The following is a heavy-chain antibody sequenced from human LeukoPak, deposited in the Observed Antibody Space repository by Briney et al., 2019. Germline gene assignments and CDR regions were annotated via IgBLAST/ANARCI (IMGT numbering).Heavy chain of an antibody. CDR1: GFTFSNFV. V-gene: IGHV3-21*01. D-gene: IGHD2-15*01. Sequence: GGSLRLSCAASGFTFSNFVMTWVRQAPGKGLEWVSSISSNSAYIYYVDSLRGRFTVSRDNAKSSLFLQMNSLRVEDTAVYYCARAHCSGRGCYQRYDGFDIWDQGTVVTVSS. CDR3: ARAHCSGRGCYQRYDGFDI. CDR2: ISSNSAYI. J-gene: IGHJ3*02.